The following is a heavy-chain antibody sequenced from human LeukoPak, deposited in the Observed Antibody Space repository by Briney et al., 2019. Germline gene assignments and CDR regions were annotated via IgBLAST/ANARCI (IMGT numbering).Heavy chain of an antibody. CDR3: ARVLVRYFDWLFPGSYNWFDP. Sequence: SETLSLTCAVYGGSFSGYYWSWIRQPPGKGLEWIGEINHSGSTNYNPSLKSRVTISVDTSKNQFSLKLSSVIAADTAVYYCARVLVRYFDWLFPGSYNWFDPWGQGTLVTVSS. V-gene: IGHV4-34*01. D-gene: IGHD3-9*01. CDR1: GGSFSGYY. J-gene: IGHJ5*02. CDR2: INHSGST.